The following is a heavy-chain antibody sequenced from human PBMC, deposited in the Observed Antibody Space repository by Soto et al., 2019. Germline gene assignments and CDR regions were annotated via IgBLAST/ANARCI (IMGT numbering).Heavy chain of an antibody. D-gene: IGHD3-10*01. Sequence: ASVKVSCKVSGYTLTELSMHWVRQAPGKGLEWMGGFDPEDGETIYAQKFQGRVTMTEDTSTDTAYMELSSLRSEDTAVYYCATGFHGSGSYYYGMDVWGQGTTVTVSS. CDR2: FDPEDGET. CDR1: GYTLTELS. V-gene: IGHV1-24*01. J-gene: IGHJ6*02. CDR3: ATGFHGSGSYYYGMDV.